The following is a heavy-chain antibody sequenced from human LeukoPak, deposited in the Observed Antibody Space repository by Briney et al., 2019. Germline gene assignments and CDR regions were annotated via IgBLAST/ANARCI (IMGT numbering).Heavy chain of an antibody. Sequence: ASVKVSCKAPGYTFPSYEINWVRQATGQGLEWVGWMNPSSGHTSYAQRFLGRVTMTRNTSTSTAYMELRSLRSEDTAVYYCARGVPGGRIVVPGYYYYGMDVWGQGITVTVSS. CDR2: MNPSSGHT. CDR1: GYTFPSYE. D-gene: IGHD2-2*01. V-gene: IGHV1-8*01. CDR3: ARGVPGGRIVVPGYYYYGMDV. J-gene: IGHJ6*02.